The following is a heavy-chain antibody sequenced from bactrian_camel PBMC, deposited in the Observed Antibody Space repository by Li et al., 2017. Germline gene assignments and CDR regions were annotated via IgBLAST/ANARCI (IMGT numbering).Heavy chain of an antibody. D-gene: IGHD5*01. V-gene: IGHV3S55*01. J-gene: IGHJ4*01. Sequence: VQLVESGGGSVQAEGSLRLSCAASGDTIGRYCVGWFRQIPDKEREGVAGIESDGSTSYADSVKGRFTIPQDSAKSILYLQMNSLKPEDTAMYDCAGGPPISLMSTWCVLSRAGYNVWGQATQVTVS. CDR2: IESDGST. CDR3: AGGPPISLMSTWCVLSRAGYNV. CDR1: GDTIGRYC.